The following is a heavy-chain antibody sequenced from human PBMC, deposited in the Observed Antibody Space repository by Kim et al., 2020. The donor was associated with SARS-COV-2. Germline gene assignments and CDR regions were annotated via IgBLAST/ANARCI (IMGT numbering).Heavy chain of an antibody. CDR3: ARGFGNFWFDP. CDR2: IYYSGST. Sequence: SETLSLTCTVSGGSVSSGSYYWSWIRQPPGKGLEWIGYIYYSGSTNYNPSLKSRVTISVDTSKNQFSLKLSSVTAADTAVYYCARGFGNFWFDPWGQGTLVTVSS. CDR1: GGSVSSGSYY. V-gene: IGHV4-61*01. D-gene: IGHD3-16*01. J-gene: IGHJ5*02.